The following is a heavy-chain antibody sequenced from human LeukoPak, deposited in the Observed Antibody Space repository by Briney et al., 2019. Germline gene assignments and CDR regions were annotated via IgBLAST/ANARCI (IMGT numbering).Heavy chain of an antibody. J-gene: IGHJ4*02. V-gene: IGHV4-59*08. D-gene: IGHD7-27*01. CDR1: GGSISSYF. CDR3: ARAIRTGLGIGSFDG. CDR2: IYYSGNT. Sequence: PSETLSLTCTVSGGSISSYFWIWIRQPPGKGLEWIGYIYYSGNTNSNPSLKSRVTISLDTSKNQFSLKLNSLTAADTAVYYCARAIRTGLGIGSFDGWGQGTLVTVPS.